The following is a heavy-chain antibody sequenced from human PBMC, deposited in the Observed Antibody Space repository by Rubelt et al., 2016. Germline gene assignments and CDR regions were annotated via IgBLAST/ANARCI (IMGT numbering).Heavy chain of an antibody. CDR2: GST. Sequence: GSTYYNPSLKSRVTVSVDTSENQFSLKLSSVTAADTAVYYCARGYGDWYFDLWGRGTLVTVSS. CDR3: ARGYGDWYFDL. J-gene: IGHJ2*01. V-gene: IGHV4-39*07. D-gene: IGHD1-14*01.